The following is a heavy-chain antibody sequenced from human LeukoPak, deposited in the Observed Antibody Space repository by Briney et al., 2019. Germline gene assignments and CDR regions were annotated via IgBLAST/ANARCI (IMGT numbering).Heavy chain of an antibody. J-gene: IGHJ4*02. CDR1: GFTFSSYE. CDR2: ISCSGSTI. CDR3: ARAARWPPTDY. D-gene: IGHD5-24*01. Sequence: GGSLRLSCAASGFTFSSYEMNWVRQAPGKGLEWVSYISCSGSTIYYADSEKGRFTTSRDNAKNSLYLQMNSLRAEDTAVYYCARAARWPPTDYWGQGTLVTVSS. V-gene: IGHV3-48*03.